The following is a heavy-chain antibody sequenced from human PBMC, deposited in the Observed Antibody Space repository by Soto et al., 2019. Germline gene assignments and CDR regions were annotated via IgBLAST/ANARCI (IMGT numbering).Heavy chain of an antibody. CDR3: AKGNDFWSGGGVIDY. V-gene: IGHV3-23*01. D-gene: IGHD3-3*01. Sequence: GGSLRLSCAASGFTFSSYAMSWVRQAPGKGLEWVSAISGSGGSTYYADSVKGRFTISRDNSKNTLYLQMNSLGAEDTAVYYCAKGNDFWSGGGVIDYWGQGTLVTVSS. J-gene: IGHJ4*02. CDR1: GFTFSSYA. CDR2: ISGSGGST.